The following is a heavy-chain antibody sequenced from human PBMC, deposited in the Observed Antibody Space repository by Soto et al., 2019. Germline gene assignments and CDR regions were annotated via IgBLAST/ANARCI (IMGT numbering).Heavy chain of an antibody. Sequence: QVQVVQSGAEVKKPGASVKVSCKTSGYTFINYHVHWVRQAPGQGLEWMGAINPNGGSTTYAQHLQGRITMTSDASTNTVYMDLSSLRSDDTAVYYCALPKNTLGWYNFWGQGSLVTVS. CDR1: GYTFINYH. V-gene: IGHV1-46*01. CDR2: INPNGGST. J-gene: IGHJ4*02. D-gene: IGHD6-19*01. CDR3: ALPKNTLGWYNF.